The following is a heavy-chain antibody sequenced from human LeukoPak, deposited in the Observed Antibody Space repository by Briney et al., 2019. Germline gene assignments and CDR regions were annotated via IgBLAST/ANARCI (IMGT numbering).Heavy chain of an antibody. J-gene: IGHJ4*02. D-gene: IGHD3-22*01. CDR3: AREYYYDSSGYSDY. V-gene: IGHV1-2*02. CDR2: INPNSGGT. Sequence: ASVKVSCKASEYTFTGYYMHWVRQAPGQGLEWMGWINPNSGGTNYAQKFQGRVTMTRDTSITTAYMELSRLRSDDTAVYYCAREYYYDSSGYSDYWGQGTLVTVSS. CDR1: EYTFTGYY.